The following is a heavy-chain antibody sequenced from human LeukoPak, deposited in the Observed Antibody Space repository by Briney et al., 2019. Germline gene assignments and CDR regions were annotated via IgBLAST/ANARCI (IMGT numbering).Heavy chain of an antibody. J-gene: IGHJ3*02. D-gene: IGHD3-10*01. V-gene: IGHV7-4-1*02. CDR3: ARAITMVRGVTGVAFDI. Sequence: ASVKVSCKASGYTFTSYAMNWVRQAPGQGLEWMGWINTNTGNPTYAQGFTGRFVFSLDTSVSTAYLQISSLKAEDTAVYYCARAITMVRGVTGVAFDIWGQGTMVTVSS. CDR2: INTNTGNP. CDR1: GYTFTSYA.